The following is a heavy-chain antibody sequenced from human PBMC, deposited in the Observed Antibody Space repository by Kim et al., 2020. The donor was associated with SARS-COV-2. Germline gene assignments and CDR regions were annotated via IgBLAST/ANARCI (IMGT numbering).Heavy chain of an antibody. Sequence: ASVKVSCKASGYTFTSYDINWVRQATGQGLEWMGWMNPNSGNTGYAQKFQGRVTMTRNTSISTAYMELSSLRSEDTAVYYCARGRVYYDILTGSPYYYYGMDVWGQGTTVTVSS. CDR2: MNPNSGNT. D-gene: IGHD3-9*01. CDR3: ARGRVYYDILTGSPYYYYGMDV. V-gene: IGHV1-8*01. CDR1: GYTFTSYD. J-gene: IGHJ6*02.